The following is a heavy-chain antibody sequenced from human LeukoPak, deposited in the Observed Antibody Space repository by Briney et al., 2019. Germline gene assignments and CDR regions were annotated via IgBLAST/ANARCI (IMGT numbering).Heavy chain of an antibody. D-gene: IGHD1-26*01. Sequence: GGSLRLSCAASGFTVSNKYMTWVRQAPGKGLEWVSAISGSGGSTYYADSVKGRFTISRDNSKNTLYLQMNSLRAEDTAVYYCAKDQGSYSDAEYFQHWGQGTLVTVSS. CDR3: AKDQGSYSDAEYFQH. CDR1: GFTVSNKY. J-gene: IGHJ1*01. CDR2: ISGSGGST. V-gene: IGHV3-23*01.